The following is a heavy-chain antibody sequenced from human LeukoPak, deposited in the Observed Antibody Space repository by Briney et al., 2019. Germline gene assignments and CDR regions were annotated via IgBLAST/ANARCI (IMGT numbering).Heavy chain of an antibody. Sequence: SETLSLTCTVAGGSISSSSYYWGWIRQPPGKGLEWIGSIYYSGSTYYNPSLKSRVTISVDTSKNQFSLKLSSVTAADTAVYYCARLLADCSSTSCPSPWGAFDIWGQGTMVTVSS. D-gene: IGHD2-2*01. CDR2: IYYSGST. V-gene: IGHV4-39*01. CDR1: GGSISSSSYY. J-gene: IGHJ3*02. CDR3: ARLLADCSSTSCPSPWGAFDI.